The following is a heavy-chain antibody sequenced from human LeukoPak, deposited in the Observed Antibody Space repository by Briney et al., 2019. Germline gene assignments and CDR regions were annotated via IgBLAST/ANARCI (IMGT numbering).Heavy chain of an antibody. CDR3: ARDDYGNWFDP. D-gene: IGHD4-17*01. V-gene: IGHV3-7*01. CDR2: IKQDGSEK. J-gene: IGHJ5*02. Sequence: GGSLRLSCAASGFAFSSYWMSWVRQAPGKGLEWVANIKQDGSEKYYVDSVKGRFTISRDNAKNSLYLQMNSLRAEDTAVYYCARDDYGNWFDPWGQGTLVTVSS. CDR1: GFAFSSYW.